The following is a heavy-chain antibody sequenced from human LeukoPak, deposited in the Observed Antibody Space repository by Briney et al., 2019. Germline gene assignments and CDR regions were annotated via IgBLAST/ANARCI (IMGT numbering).Heavy chain of an antibody. CDR2: INHSGST. Sequence: SETLSLTCAVYGGSFSGYYWSWIRQPPGKGLEWVGEINHSGSTNYNPSLKSRVTISVDTPKNQFSLKLSSVTAADTAVYYCATLIPFQYYYYYYMDVWGKGTTVTVSS. J-gene: IGHJ6*03. D-gene: IGHD2/OR15-2a*01. CDR3: ATLIPFQYYYYYYMDV. V-gene: IGHV4-34*01. CDR1: GGSFSGYY.